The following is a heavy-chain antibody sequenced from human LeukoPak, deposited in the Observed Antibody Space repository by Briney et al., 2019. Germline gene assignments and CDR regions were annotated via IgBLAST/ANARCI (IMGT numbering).Heavy chain of an antibody. J-gene: IGHJ4*02. CDR2: INPNSGGT. V-gene: IGHV1-2*02. CDR3: ARVQWLVTGGFDY. CDR1: GYTFTGYY. Sequence: ASVRVSCKASGYTFTGYYMHSVRQAPGQGLEWMGWINPNSGGTNYAQKFQGRVTMTRDTSISTAYMELSRLRSDDTAVYYCARVQWLVTGGFDYWGQGTLVTASS. D-gene: IGHD6-19*01.